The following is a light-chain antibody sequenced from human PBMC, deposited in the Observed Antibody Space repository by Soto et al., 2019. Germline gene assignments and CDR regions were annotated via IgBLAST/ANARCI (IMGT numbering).Light chain of an antibody. CDR3: SSYAGSYSLV. CDR1: SSDVGYYNY. Sequence: QSALTQPPSASGSPGQSVTISCTGTSSDVGYYNYVSWYQQHPGKAPKLLIYEVSKRSSGVPDRFSASKSGNTASLTVSGLQAEDEADYYCSSYAGSYSLVFGTGTKLTVL. V-gene: IGLV2-8*01. J-gene: IGLJ1*01. CDR2: EVS.